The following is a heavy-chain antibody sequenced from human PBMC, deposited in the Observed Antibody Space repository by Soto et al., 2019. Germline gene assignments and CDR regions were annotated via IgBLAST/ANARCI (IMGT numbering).Heavy chain of an antibody. CDR1: GGSISSFY. Sequence: SETLSLTCTVSGGSISSFYLNWIRQSPGKELEWIGYIYYSGATNYNPALQSRVTMSVDSSKNQFSLKLSSVTAADTAVYYCAGDRSASGYNWFDPWGQGTLVTVSS. J-gene: IGHJ5*02. D-gene: IGHD3-3*01. CDR2: IYYSGAT. V-gene: IGHV4-59*01. CDR3: AGDRSASGYNWFDP.